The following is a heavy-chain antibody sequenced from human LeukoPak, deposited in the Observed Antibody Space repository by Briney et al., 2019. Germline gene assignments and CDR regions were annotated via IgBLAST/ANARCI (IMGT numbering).Heavy chain of an antibody. J-gene: IGHJ6*02. D-gene: IGHD6-19*01. CDR2: LSSSSSYI. CDR1: GFTFSSYS. V-gene: IGHV3-21*06. Sequence: GGSLRLSCAASGFTFSSYSMNWVRQAPGKGLEWVSSLSSSSSYIYFADSVKGRFTISRDNAKNSLYLQMNSLRAEDTAVYYCARDADSSSWSMYYYYGMDVWGQGTTVTVSS. CDR3: ARDADSSSWSMYYYYGMDV.